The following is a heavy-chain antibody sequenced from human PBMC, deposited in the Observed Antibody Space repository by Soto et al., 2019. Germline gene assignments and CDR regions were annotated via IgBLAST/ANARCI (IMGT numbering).Heavy chain of an antibody. V-gene: IGHV4-34*01. D-gene: IGHD6-25*01. J-gene: IGHJ4*02. CDR2: INHTGST. CDR3: AREGIAAINFDY. CDR1: GGSFSGYY. Sequence: SETLSLTCAVYGGSFSGYYWSWIRQPPGKGLEWIGEINHTGSTNYNPSLKSRVTISVDTSKNQFSLKLSSVTAADAAVYYCAREGIAAINFDYWGQGTLVTVSS.